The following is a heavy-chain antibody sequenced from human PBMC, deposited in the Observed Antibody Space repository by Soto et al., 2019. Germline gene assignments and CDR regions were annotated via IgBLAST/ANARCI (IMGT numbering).Heavy chain of an antibody. Sequence: SETLSLTCAVYGGSFSGYYWSWIRQPPGKGLEWIGEINHSGSTNYNPSLKSRVTISVDTSKDQFSLKLSSVTAADTAVYYCARVVVLPASRGWFDPRGQGHLIT. CDR3: ARVVVLPASRGWFDP. V-gene: IGHV4-34*01. CDR2: INHSGST. J-gene: IGHJ5*01. CDR1: GGSFSGYY. D-gene: IGHD2-2*01.